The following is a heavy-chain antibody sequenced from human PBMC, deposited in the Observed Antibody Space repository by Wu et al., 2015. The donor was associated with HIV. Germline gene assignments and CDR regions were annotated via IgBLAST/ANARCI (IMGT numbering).Heavy chain of an antibody. D-gene: IGHD4-17*01. Sequence: QVQLVQSGAEMKEPGASVKVSCKTSGYTFTGFYIHWVRQAPGQGLEWMGWFKPSNGLTNYAPKFQGRVTITTDTSISTLYMELNSLKSDDTAVYFCARVHYDYGDYGLPTYWGQGTLITVSS. V-gene: IGHV1-2*02. CDR3: ARVHYDYGDYGLPTY. CDR1: GYTFTGFY. J-gene: IGHJ4*03. CDR2: FKPSNGLT.